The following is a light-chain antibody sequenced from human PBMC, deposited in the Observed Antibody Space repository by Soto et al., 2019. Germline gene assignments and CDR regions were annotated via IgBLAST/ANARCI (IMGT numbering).Light chain of an antibody. CDR1: QSISNW. V-gene: IGKV1-5*03. J-gene: IGKJ2*01. Sequence: DTQMTQSPSTLSAFIGARVTITCRASQSISNWLAWYQQKPGKAPKLLIYNASYTERGVPSRFSGSGSGTEFTLTISRVLPDGFASYYCQHYSDNSTTFGQGPKLDLK. CDR3: QHYSDNSTT. CDR2: NAS.